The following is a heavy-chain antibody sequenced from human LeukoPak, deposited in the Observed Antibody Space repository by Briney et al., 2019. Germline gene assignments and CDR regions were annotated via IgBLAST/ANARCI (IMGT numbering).Heavy chain of an antibody. D-gene: IGHD2-2*01. J-gene: IGHJ4*02. Sequence: ASVKVSCKASGYTFTSYYMHWVRQAPGQGLEWMGIINPSGGSTSYAQKFQGRVTMTRDTSTSTVYMELSSLRSEDTAVYYCARTPPRGTAAASYFDYWGQGTLVTVSS. V-gene: IGHV1-46*01. CDR2: INPSGGST. CDR1: GYTFTSYY. CDR3: ARTPPRGTAAASYFDY.